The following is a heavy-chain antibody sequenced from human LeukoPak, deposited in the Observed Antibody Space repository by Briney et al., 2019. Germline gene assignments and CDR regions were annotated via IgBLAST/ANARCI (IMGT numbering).Heavy chain of an antibody. D-gene: IGHD3-9*01. J-gene: IGHJ5*02. Sequence: SETLSLTCAVYGGSFSSYYWSWIRQPPGKGLEWIGYIYYSGGTNYNPSLKSRVTISVDTSKNQFSLKLRSVTAADTAVYYCARDADDTSFDPWGQGTLVTVSS. CDR2: IYYSGGT. CDR3: ARDADDTSFDP. V-gene: IGHV4-59*01. CDR1: GGSFSSYY.